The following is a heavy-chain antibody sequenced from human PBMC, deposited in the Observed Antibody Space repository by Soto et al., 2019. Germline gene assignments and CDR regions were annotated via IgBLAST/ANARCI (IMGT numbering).Heavy chain of an antibody. D-gene: IGHD2-15*01. CDR1: GGTFSSYA. Sequence: QVQLVQSGAEVKKPGSSVKVSCKASGGTFSSYAISWVRQAPGQGLEWMGGIIPIFGTANYAQKFQGRVTITADEYTSTAYMELSSLRSEDTAVYYCAREAGRCSGGSCYSDWLDPWGQGTLVTVSS. CDR3: AREAGRCSGGSCYSDWLDP. V-gene: IGHV1-69*01. J-gene: IGHJ5*02. CDR2: IIPIFGTA.